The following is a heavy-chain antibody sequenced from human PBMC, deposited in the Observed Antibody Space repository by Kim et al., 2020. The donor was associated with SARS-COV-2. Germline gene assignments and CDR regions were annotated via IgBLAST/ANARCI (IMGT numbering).Heavy chain of an antibody. D-gene: IGHD6-19*01. CDR3: ARRAYSSGWWYFDF. V-gene: IGHV3-74*01. Sequence: YADSVKGRVTISRDNAKNALYLQMNSLRVEDTAVYYCARRAYSSGWWYFDFWGQGTLVTVSS. J-gene: IGHJ4*02.